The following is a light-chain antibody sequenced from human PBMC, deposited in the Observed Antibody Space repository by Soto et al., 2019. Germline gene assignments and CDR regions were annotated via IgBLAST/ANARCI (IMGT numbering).Light chain of an antibody. V-gene: IGKV1-9*01. CDR2: AAS. CDR1: QGISSY. J-gene: IGKJ5*01. CDR3: QRLDNYPIT. Sequence: DIQLTQSPSFVSASVGDRVTITCRASQGISSYLAWYQQKPGKAPKFLIYAASPLQSGVPSRFSGSGSGTEFTLTIRSLQPEDFATYYCQRLDNYPITFGQGTRLEIK.